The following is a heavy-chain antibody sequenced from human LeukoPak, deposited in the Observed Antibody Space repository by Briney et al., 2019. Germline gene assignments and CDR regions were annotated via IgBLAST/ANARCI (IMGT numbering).Heavy chain of an antibody. V-gene: IGHV3-30*02. CDR2: IRYDGSNK. CDR3: AKGLRSIAASWGNWFDP. Sequence: PGGSLRLSCAASGFTFSSYGMHWVRQAPGKGLEWVAFIRYDGSNKYYADSVKGRFTISRDNSKNTLYLQMNSLRAEDTAVYYCAKGLRSIAASWGNWFDPWGQGTLVTVSS. J-gene: IGHJ5*02. CDR1: GFTFSSYG. D-gene: IGHD6-6*01.